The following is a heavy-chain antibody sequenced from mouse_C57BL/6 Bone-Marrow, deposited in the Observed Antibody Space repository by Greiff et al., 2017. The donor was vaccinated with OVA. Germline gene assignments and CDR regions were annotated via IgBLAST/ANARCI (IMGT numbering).Heavy chain of an antibody. V-gene: IGHV1-78*01. CDR2: IYPRDGST. D-gene: IGHD1-1*02. Sequence: VQLQQSDAELVKPGASVKISCKVSGYTFTDPTIHWMKQRPEQGLEWIGYIYPRDGSTTYNEKFKGKATLTADKSSSTAYMQLNSLTSEDSAVYFCARKGGPYYYAKGYWGQGTSVTVSS. CDR3: ARKGGPYYYAKGY. J-gene: IGHJ4*01. CDR1: GYTFTDPT.